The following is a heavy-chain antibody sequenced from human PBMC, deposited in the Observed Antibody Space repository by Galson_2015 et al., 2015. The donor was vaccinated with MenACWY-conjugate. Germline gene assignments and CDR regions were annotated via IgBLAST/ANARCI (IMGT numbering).Heavy chain of an antibody. J-gene: IGHJ4*02. CDR2: MYYSGSA. CDR1: GGSISRFY. V-gene: IGHV4-59*01. D-gene: IGHD2-8*01. Sequence: ETLSLTCTVSGGSISRFYWSWIRQFPGKGLEWIGYMYYSGSANYNPSLKSRVTISGDTSKNQFSLNLTSVTAADTAVYYCARGVNLASMADYWGQGTLVTVSS. CDR3: ARGVNLASMADY.